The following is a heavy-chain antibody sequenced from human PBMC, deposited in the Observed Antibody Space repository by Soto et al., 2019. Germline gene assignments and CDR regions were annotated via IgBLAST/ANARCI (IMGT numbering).Heavy chain of an antibody. CDR1: GFTFSSYE. J-gene: IGHJ6*02. D-gene: IGHD6-19*01. CDR2: ISSSGSTI. V-gene: IGHV3-48*03. Sequence: LRLSCAASGFTFSSYEMNWVRQAPGKGLEWVSYISSSGSTIYYADSVKGRFTISRDNAKNSLYLQMNSLRAEDTAVYYCARGWVAVAVRMDVWGQGTTVTVSS. CDR3: ARGWVAVAVRMDV.